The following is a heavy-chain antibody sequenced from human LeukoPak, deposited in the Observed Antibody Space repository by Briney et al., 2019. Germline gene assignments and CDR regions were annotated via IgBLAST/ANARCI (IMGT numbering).Heavy chain of an antibody. V-gene: IGHV3-7*01. D-gene: IGHD5-18*01. CDR1: GFTFSSYW. Sequence: GGSLRLSCAASGFTFSSYWMTWIRQAPGKGLEWVANIKQDGSERYYVDSVKGRFTISRDNAKNSLYLQMNSLRAEDTAVYYCARDTGGGYSCYDCWGQGTLVTVSS. CDR2: IKQDGSER. J-gene: IGHJ4*02. CDR3: ARDTGGGYSCYDC.